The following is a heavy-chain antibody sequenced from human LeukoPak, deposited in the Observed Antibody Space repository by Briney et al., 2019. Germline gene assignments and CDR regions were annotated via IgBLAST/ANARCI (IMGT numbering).Heavy chain of an antibody. J-gene: IGHJ4*02. CDR1: GFTFSSYG. CDR3: AKEPSSSWYHFDY. D-gene: IGHD6-13*01. V-gene: IGHV3-30*02. CDR2: IRYDGSNK. Sequence: PGGSLRLSCAASGFTFSSYGMHWVRQAPGKGLEWVAFIRYDGSNKYYADSVKGRFTISRDNSKNTLYLQMNSLRAEDTAVYYCAKEPSSSWYHFDYWGQGTLVTVSS.